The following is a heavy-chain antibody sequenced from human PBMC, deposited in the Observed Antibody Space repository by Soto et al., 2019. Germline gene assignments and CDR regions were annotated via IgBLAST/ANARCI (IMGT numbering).Heavy chain of an antibody. CDR3: AASTFQSGVSGYFHLDH. V-gene: IGHV1-69*06. CDR2: IIPLFDSA. J-gene: IGHJ4*02. CDR1: GDTFSNQA. Sequence: QVHLVQSGTEVKKPGSSVKVSCKTSGDTFSNQAISWVRQAPGQGLEWMGGIIPLFDSASYAQRSHDRVTITADKFTNTVYMELGSLTSEDTAVYYCAASTFQSGVSGYFHLDHWGQGTLVTVSS. D-gene: IGHD3-3*01.